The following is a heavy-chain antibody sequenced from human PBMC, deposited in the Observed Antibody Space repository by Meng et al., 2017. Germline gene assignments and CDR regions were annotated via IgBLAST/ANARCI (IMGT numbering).Heavy chain of an antibody. CDR2: MNPNSGNT. V-gene: IGHV1-8*01. CDR1: GYTFTSYD. D-gene: IGHD3-3*01. CDR3: AGSRPYDFWSGYYVDYYYYGMDV. J-gene: IGHJ6*02. Sequence: ASVKVSCKASGYTFTSYDINWVRQATGQGLEWMGWMNPNSGNTGYAQKFQGRVTMTRNTSISTAYMELSSLRSEDTAVYYCAGSRPYDFWSGYYVDYYYYGMDVWGQGTTVT.